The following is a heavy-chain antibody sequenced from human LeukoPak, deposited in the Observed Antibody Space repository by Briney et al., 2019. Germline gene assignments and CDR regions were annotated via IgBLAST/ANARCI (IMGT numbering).Heavy chain of an antibody. Sequence: GASVKVSCKASGYTFTSYYMHWVRQAPGQGLEWMGIINPSGGSTSYAQKFQGRVTMTTDTSTSTAYMELRSLRSDDTAVYYCARIDDCSGGSCYSSMDYWGQGTLVTVSS. CDR3: ARIDDCSGGSCYSSMDY. CDR1: GYTFTSYY. D-gene: IGHD2-15*01. J-gene: IGHJ4*02. V-gene: IGHV1-46*01. CDR2: INPSGGST.